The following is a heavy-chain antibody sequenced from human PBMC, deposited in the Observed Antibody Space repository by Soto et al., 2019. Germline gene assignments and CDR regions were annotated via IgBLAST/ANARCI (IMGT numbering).Heavy chain of an antibody. CDR3: AKGSVDTAMVTDY. D-gene: IGHD5-18*01. V-gene: IGHV3-30*18. CDR1: GFTFSSYG. J-gene: IGHJ4*02. CDR2: ISYDGSNK. Sequence: PRLSCAASGFTFSSYGMHWVRQAPGKGLEWVAVISYDGSNKYYADSVKGRFTISRDNSKNTLYLQMNSLRAEDTAVYYCAKGSVDTAMVTDYWGQGTLVTVSS.